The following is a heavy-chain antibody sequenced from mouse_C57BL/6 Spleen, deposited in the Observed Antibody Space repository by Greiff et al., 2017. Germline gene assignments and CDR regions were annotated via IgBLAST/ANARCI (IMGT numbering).Heavy chain of an antibody. Sequence: EVKLMASGGGLVKPGGSLKLSCAASGFTFSDYGMHWVRQAPEKGLEWVAYISSGSSTIYYADTVKGRFTISRDNAKNTLFLQMTNLRSEDTAMYYCARYWTMDYWGQGTSVTVSS. CDR2: ISSGSSTI. CDR3: ARYWTMDY. V-gene: IGHV5-17*01. D-gene: IGHD4-1*01. CDR1: GFTFSDYG. J-gene: IGHJ4*01.